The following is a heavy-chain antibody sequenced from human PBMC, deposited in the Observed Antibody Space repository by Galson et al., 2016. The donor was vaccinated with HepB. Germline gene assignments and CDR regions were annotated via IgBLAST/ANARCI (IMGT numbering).Heavy chain of an antibody. V-gene: IGHV1-18*01. CDR3: ARDPYYEILTGYRRAQTFDN. CDR2: ISVSNGAT. J-gene: IGHJ3*02. Sequence: PVKVSCKGYGYMFTSHGISWVRQAPGEGLEWMGWISVSNGATNFAQQLHGRVTMTTDTSTNTAYMELRSLRSDATAVYYCARDPYYEILTGYRRAQTFDNWGQGTMVTVSS. CDR1: GYMFTSHG. D-gene: IGHD3-9*01.